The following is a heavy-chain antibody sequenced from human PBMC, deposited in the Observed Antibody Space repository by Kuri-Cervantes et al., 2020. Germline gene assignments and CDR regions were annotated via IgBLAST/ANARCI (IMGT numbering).Heavy chain of an antibody. D-gene: IGHD3-22*01. Sequence: GGSLRLSCAASGFTFSSYWMSWVRQAPGKGLEWVANIKQDGSEKYYVDSVKGRFTISRDNAKNSLYLQMNSLRAEDTAVYYCARARGDYYDSSGYDYYYYYGMDVWGQGTTVTVSS. V-gene: IGHV3-7*01. CDR3: ARARGDYYDSSGYDYYYYYGMDV. J-gene: IGHJ6*02. CDR2: IKQDGSEK. CDR1: GFTFSSYW.